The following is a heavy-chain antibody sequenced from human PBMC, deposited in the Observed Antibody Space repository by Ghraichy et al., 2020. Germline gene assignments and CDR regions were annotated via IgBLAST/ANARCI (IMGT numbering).Heavy chain of an antibody. CDR2: VSGDGRTT. J-gene: IGHJ4*02. CDR3: ARGARDGYNL. Sequence: LSLTCAASGFTFSDYRMHWVRQAPGEGLKYVSSVSGDGRTTYYADSVKGRFTISRDNSKNTVFLQMGSLRVEDMAVLYCARGARDGYNLWGQGTLVTVSS. CDR1: GFTFSDYR. D-gene: IGHD5-24*01. V-gene: IGHV3-64*02.